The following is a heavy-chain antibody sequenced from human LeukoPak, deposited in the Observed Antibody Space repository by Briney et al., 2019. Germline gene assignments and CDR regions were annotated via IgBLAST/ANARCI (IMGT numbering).Heavy chain of an antibody. CDR1: GFTFSAYT. V-gene: IGHV3-21*01. J-gene: IGHJ4*02. CDR3: ARLNSGNYYDY. CDR2: ITSSDTYI. D-gene: IGHD1-26*01. Sequence: GGSLRLSCAPSGFTFSAYTMHWVRQAPGKGLEWVSSITSSDTYIYYADSVRGRFSISRDNAKNSLSLQMSSLRAEDTAVYYCARLNSGNYYDYWGQGTLVTVSS.